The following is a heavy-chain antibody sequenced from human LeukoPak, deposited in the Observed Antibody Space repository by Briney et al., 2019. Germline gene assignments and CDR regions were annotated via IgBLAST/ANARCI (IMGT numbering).Heavy chain of an antibody. J-gene: IGHJ4*02. V-gene: IGHV3-21*01. D-gene: IGHD3-22*01. CDR1: GFTFSSYS. CDR2: ISSSSSYI. CDR3: ARVISSGYYGPSFDY. Sequence: PGGSLRLSCAASGFTFSSYSMNWVRQAPGKGLEWVSSISSSSSYIYYADSVKGRFTISRDNAKNSLYLQMNSPRAEDTAVYYCARVISSGYYGPSFDYWGQGTLVTVSS.